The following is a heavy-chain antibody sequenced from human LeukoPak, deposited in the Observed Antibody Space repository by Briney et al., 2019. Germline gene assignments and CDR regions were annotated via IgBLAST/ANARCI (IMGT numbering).Heavy chain of an antibody. CDR2: INPSGGST. Sequence: ASVKVSCKASGYTFNSYYMHWVRQAPGQGLEWMGIINPSGGSTSYAQKFQGRVTMTRDTSTSTVYMELSSLRSEDTAVYYCARVRPTREYYYGSGSGNWFDPWGQGTLVTVSS. D-gene: IGHD3-10*01. CDR1: GYTFNSYY. J-gene: IGHJ5*02. CDR3: ARVRPTREYYYGSGSGNWFDP. V-gene: IGHV1-46*02.